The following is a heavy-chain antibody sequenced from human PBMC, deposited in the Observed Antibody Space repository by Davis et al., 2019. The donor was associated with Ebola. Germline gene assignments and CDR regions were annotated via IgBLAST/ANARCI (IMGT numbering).Heavy chain of an antibody. J-gene: IGHJ4*02. CDR1: GFTFSSYG. CDR2: IWYDGSNK. D-gene: IGHD2-8*01. CDR3: AKGGSLADGLDD. Sequence: GGSLRLSCAASGFTFSSYGMHWVRQAPGKGLEWVAVIWYDGSNKYYADSVKGRFTISRDNSKNTVYLQMNSLRAEDTAIYYCAKGGSLADGLDDWGQGTLVTVSS. V-gene: IGHV3-33*06.